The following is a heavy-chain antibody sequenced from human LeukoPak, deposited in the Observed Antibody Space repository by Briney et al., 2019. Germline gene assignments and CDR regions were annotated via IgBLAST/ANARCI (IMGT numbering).Heavy chain of an antibody. CDR1: GFTFSSYA. D-gene: IGHD3-22*01. CDR2: ISGSGGST. CDR3: AKDGDSSGYYSGAYYFDY. Sequence: GGSLRLSCAASGFTFSSYAMSWVRQAPGKGLEWVSAISGSGGSTYYADSVKGRFTISRDNSKNTLYLQMNSLRAEDTAVYYCAKDGDSSGYYSGAYYFDYWGQGTLVTVSS. J-gene: IGHJ4*02. V-gene: IGHV3-23*01.